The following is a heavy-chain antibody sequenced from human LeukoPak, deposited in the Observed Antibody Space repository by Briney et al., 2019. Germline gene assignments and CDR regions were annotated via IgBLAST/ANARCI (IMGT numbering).Heavy chain of an antibody. J-gene: IGHJ4*02. CDR3: ARDVAPTYYDSSGYYY. Sequence: GGSLRLSCAASGFTFSSYWMSWVRQAPGKGLEWVSSISSSSSYIYYADSVKGRFTISRDNAKNSLYLQMNSLRAEDTAVYYCARDVAPTYYDSSGYYYWGQGTLVTVSS. CDR1: GFTFSSYW. D-gene: IGHD3-22*01. CDR2: ISSSSSYI. V-gene: IGHV3-21*01.